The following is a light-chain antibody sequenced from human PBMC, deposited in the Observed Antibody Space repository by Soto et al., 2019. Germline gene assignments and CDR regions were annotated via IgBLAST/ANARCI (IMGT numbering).Light chain of an antibody. CDR2: EGS. CDR1: SSDVGSYNL. J-gene: IGLJ2*01. CDR3: CSYAGSVV. V-gene: IGLV2-23*01. Sequence: QSVLTPPASVSGSPGQSITISCTGTSSDVGSYNLVSWYQQHPGKAPKLMIYEGSKRPSGVSNRFSGSKSGNTASLTISGLQAEDEADYYCCSYAGSVVFGGGTKLTVL.